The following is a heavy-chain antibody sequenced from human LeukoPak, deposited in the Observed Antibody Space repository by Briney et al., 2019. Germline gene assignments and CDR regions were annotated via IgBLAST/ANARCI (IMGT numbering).Heavy chain of an antibody. Sequence: PSETLSLTCTVSGGSISSSSYYWGWLRQPPGTGLEWIGSIYYSGSTYYNPSLKSRVTISVDTSKNQFSLKLSSVTAADTAVYYCARRLLWFGEINWFDPWGQGTLVTVSS. CDR3: ARRLLWFGEINWFDP. D-gene: IGHD3-10*01. J-gene: IGHJ5*02. CDR2: IYYSGST. V-gene: IGHV4-39*07. CDR1: GGSISSSSYY.